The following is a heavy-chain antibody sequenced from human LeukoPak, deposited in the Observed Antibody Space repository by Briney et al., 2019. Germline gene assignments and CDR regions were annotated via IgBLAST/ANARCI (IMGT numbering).Heavy chain of an antibody. CDR3: ASARYSEN. CDR2: ISSTSSNI. J-gene: IGHJ4*02. V-gene: IGHV3-21*01. CDR1: GFTFSSYT. D-gene: IGHD1-26*01. Sequence: GGSLRLSCAASGFTFSSYTMNWVRQAPGKGLEWVSSISSTSSNIYYADSVEGRFTISRDNAKNSLYLQMNSLRAEDTAVYYCASARYSENWGQGTLVTVSS.